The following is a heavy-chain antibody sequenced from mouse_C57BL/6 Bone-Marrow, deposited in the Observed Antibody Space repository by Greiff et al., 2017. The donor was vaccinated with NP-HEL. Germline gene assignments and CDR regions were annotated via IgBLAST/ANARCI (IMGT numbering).Heavy chain of an antibody. Sequence: EVKLMESGGGLVQPGESLKLSCESNEYEFPSYDMSWVRKTPEKRLELVAAINSDGGSTYYPDTLQSRFTISRDNSKNTPYLQLSSLRSEDTALYYCARHERRWHYFDYWGQGTTLTVSS. CDR3: ARHERRWHYFDY. V-gene: IGHV5-2*01. J-gene: IGHJ2*01. CDR2: INSDGGST. D-gene: IGHD1-1*02. CDR1: EYEFPSYD.